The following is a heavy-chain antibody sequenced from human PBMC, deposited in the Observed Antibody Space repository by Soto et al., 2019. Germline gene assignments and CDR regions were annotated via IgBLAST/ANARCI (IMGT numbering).Heavy chain of an antibody. V-gene: IGHV1-3*01. D-gene: IGHD6-13*01. Sequence: ASVKVSCKASGYTFTSYAMHWVRQAPGQRLEWMGWINAGNGNTKYSQKFQGRVTITRDTSASTAYMELSSLRSEDTAVYYCARDVAAAAGFDYWGQGTLVTVSS. CDR2: INAGNGNT. CDR1: GYTFTSYA. J-gene: IGHJ4*02. CDR3: ARDVAAAAGFDY.